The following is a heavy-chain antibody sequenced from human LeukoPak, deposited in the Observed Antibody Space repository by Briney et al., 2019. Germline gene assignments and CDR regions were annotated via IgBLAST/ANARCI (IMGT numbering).Heavy chain of an antibody. J-gene: IGHJ4*02. CDR2: IASSSSYT. Sequence: GGSLRLSCAASGFTFRDYTMNWVRQAPGKGLEWVSSIASSSSYTYYADSVKGRFTISRDNAKNSLYLQMSSLRVADTAVYYCTKVRTFAVAGTFDYWGQGSLVTVSS. CDR1: GFTFRDYT. V-gene: IGHV3-21*01. CDR3: TKVRTFAVAGTFDY. D-gene: IGHD6-19*01.